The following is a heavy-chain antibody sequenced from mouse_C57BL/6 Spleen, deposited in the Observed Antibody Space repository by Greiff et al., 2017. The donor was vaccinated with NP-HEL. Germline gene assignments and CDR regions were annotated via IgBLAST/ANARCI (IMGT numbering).Heavy chain of an antibody. CDR3: ARGHYGSSYVYWYFDV. D-gene: IGHD1-1*01. Sequence: EVQVVESGGGLVKPGGSLKLSCAASGFTFSDYGMHWVRQAPEKGLEWVAYISSGSSTIYYADTVKGRFTISRDNAKNTLFLQMTSLRSEDTAMYYCARGHYGSSYVYWYFDVWGTGTTVTVSS. CDR2: ISSGSSTI. V-gene: IGHV5-17*01. J-gene: IGHJ1*03. CDR1: GFTFSDYG.